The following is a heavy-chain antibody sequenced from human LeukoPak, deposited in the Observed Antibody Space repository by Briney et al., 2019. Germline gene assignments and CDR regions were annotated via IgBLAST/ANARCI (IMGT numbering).Heavy chain of an antibody. CDR3: AKERAVAILDY. J-gene: IGHJ4*02. D-gene: IGHD6-19*01. Sequence: GGSLRLSYAASGFTFSSYSMNWVRQAPGKGLEWVSYISSSSSTIYYADSVKGRFTISRDNSKNTLYLQMNSLRAEDTAVYYCAKERAVAILDYWGQGTLVTVSS. CDR2: ISSSSSTI. V-gene: IGHV3-48*01. CDR1: GFTFSSYS.